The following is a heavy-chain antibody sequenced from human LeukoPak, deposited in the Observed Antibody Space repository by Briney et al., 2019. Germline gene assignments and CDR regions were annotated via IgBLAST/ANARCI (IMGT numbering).Heavy chain of an antibody. CDR3: AIKTNEYSSSYDHYYYMDV. Sequence: SVKVSCKASGGTFSSYAISWVRQAPGQGLEWMGGIIPIFGTANYTQKFQGRVTITTDESTSTAYMELSSLRSEDTAVYYCAIKTNEYSSSYDHYYYMDVWGKGTTVTVSS. CDR2: IIPIFGTA. CDR1: GGTFSSYA. J-gene: IGHJ6*03. D-gene: IGHD6-6*01. V-gene: IGHV1-69*05.